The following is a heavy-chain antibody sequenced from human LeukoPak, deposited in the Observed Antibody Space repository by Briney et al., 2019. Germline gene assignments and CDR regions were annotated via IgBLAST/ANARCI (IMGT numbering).Heavy chain of an antibody. V-gene: IGHV4-30-4*01. D-gene: IGHD3-10*01. CDR1: GGSISSGDYY. CDR3: ARGSNLRDANRFPKGYYYGSGSYYNKYYFDY. CDR2: IYYSGST. Sequence: PSETLSLTCTVSGGSISSGDYYWSWIRQPPGKGLEWIGYIYYSGSTNYNPSLKSRVTISVDTSKNQFSLKLSSVTAADTAVYYCARGSNLRDANRFPKGYYYGSGSYYNKYYFDYWGQGTLVTVSS. J-gene: IGHJ4*02.